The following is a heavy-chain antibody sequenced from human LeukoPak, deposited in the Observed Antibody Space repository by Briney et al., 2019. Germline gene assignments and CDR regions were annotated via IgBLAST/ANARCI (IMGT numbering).Heavy chain of an antibody. V-gene: IGHV4-61*02. J-gene: IGHJ4*02. CDR1: GGSISSGSYY. CDR3: ARVRTGDSSGYYSIQD. D-gene: IGHD3-22*01. CDR2: IYTSGST. Sequence: SETLSLTCTVSGGSISSGSYYWSWIRQPAGKGLEWIGRIYTSGSTNYSPSLKSRVTVSVDTSKNQFSLKLSSVTAADTAVYYCARVRTGDSSGYYSIQDWGQGTLVTVSS.